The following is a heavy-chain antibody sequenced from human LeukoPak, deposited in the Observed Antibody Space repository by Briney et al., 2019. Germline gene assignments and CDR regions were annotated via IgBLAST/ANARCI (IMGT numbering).Heavy chain of an antibody. V-gene: IGHV1-2*02. J-gene: IGHJ3*02. CDR2: INPNSGGT. CDR1: GYTFTGYY. CDR3: ARESLGYSYGYSENDAFDI. Sequence: ASVKVSCKASGYTFTGYYMHWVRQAPGQGLEWMGWINPNSGGTNYAQKFQGRVTMTRDTSISTAYMELSRLRSDDTAVYYCARESLGYSYGYSENDAFDIWGQGTMVTVSS. D-gene: IGHD5-18*01.